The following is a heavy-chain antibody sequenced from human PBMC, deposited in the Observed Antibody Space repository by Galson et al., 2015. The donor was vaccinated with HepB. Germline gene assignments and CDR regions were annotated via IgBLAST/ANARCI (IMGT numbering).Heavy chain of an antibody. CDR3: TKNSLGYSSSWFDY. D-gene: IGHD6-13*01. V-gene: IGHV3-23*01. Sequence: SLRLSCAASGFIFGSYAMSWVRQAPGKGLEWVSSISGTGSRTEYADPVQGRFTISRDNSRKTLYLPMNSLRAEDTAVYYCTKNSLGYSSSWFDYWGQGTLVTVSS. CDR1: GFIFGSYA. J-gene: IGHJ4*02. CDR2: ISGTGSRT.